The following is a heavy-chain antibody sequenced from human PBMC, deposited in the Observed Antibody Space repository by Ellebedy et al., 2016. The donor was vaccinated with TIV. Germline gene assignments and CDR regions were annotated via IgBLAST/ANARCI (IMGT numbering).Heavy chain of an antibody. CDR1: GYTFTGYY. CDR2: INPTSGGP. V-gene: IGHV1-2*02. D-gene: IGHD3-10*01. CDR3: ARELAPEVRGVDY. J-gene: IGHJ4*02. Sequence: AASVKVSCKASGYTFTGYYMHWVRQAPAQGPEWVGWINPTSGGPSYEQKFQGRIALTRDTSTTTVSMELTILSSEETAVYYCARELAPEVRGVDYWGQGTLVTVSS.